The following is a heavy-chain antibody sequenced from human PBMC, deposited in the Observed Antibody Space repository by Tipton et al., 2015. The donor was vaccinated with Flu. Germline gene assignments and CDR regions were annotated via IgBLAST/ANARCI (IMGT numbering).Heavy chain of an antibody. V-gene: IGHV4-4*07. CDR2: IYTRGIS. Sequence: LRLSCTASGGSMSSFYWSWIRQPAGKGLEFIGRIYTRGISNYNPSLKSRVAMSIDTSKSQFSLKLKSVTAADTTIYYCARASGSGTYVIFDYWGQGTLVTVSS. CDR1: GGSMSSFY. D-gene: IGHD3-10*01. J-gene: IGHJ4*02. CDR3: ARASGSGTYVIFDY.